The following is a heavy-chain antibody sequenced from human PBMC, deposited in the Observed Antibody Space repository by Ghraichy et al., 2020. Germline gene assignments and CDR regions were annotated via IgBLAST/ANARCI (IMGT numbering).Heavy chain of an antibody. V-gene: IGHV3-43*01. Sequence: LSLTCAASGFTFDDYTMHWVRQAPGKGLEWVSLISWDGGSTYYADSVKGRFTISRDNSKNSLYLQMNSLRTEDTALYYCAKDYCSGGSCYGADAFDIWGQGTMVTVSS. CDR3: AKDYCSGGSCYGADAFDI. CDR2: ISWDGGST. J-gene: IGHJ3*02. D-gene: IGHD2-15*01. CDR1: GFTFDDYT.